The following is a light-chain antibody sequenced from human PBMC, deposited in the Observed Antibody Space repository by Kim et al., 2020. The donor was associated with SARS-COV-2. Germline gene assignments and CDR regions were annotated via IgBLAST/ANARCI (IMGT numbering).Light chain of an antibody. J-gene: IGKJ4*02. Sequence: VSPGEAVTLSCRASKRINTSVAWYHQKPGQAPRLVIYGASTRATGIPARFSGSGSGTEFTLTISSLQPEDSAVYYCQQYYLWPRTFGVGTKVDIK. V-gene: IGKV3-15*01. CDR2: GAS. CDR3: QQYYLWPRT. CDR1: KRINTS.